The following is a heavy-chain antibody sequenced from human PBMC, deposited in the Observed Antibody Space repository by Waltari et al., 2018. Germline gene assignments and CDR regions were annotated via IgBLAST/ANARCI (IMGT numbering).Heavy chain of an antibody. V-gene: IGHV3-74*01. CDR2: SNTDGRIR. J-gene: IGHJ4*02. D-gene: IGHD3-3*01. CDR1: GFPFSIYW. CDR3: TKDLTHTNYEAFGN. Sequence: EVHLVESGGGLVQPGGSLRLSCAASGFPFSIYWMHWVNQVPGEGLAWVSHSNTDGRIRRYADSVKCRFTVSRDNAQNTMYLQMNSLRAEDTAVYYCTKDLTHTNYEAFGNWGQGTLVTVSS.